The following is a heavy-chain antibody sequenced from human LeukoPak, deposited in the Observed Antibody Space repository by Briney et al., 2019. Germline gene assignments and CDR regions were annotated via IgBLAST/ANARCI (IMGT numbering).Heavy chain of an antibody. V-gene: IGHV1-3*03. CDR1: GYTFTSYA. Sequence: GASVKVSCKASGYTFTSYAMHWVRQAPGQRLEWMGWINAGNGNTKYSQEFQGRVTITRDTSASTAYMELSSLRSEDMAVYYCARGSELYSGYDALPMDVWGKGTTVAVSS. D-gene: IGHD5-12*01. J-gene: IGHJ6*03. CDR2: INAGNGNT. CDR3: ARGSELYSGYDALPMDV.